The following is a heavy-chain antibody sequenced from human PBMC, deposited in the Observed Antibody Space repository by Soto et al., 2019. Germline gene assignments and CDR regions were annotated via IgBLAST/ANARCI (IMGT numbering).Heavy chain of an antibody. D-gene: IGHD2-15*01. CDR1: GFSLSTSGVG. V-gene: IGHV2-5*02. CDR2: IYWDDVQ. J-gene: IGHJ4*02. CDR3: AHSPCSGGTCYLFDY. Sequence: QITLKESGPTLVKPTQTLTLTCTISGFSLSTSGVGVGWIRQPPGKALEWLALIYWDDVQRYSPSLKTRLTIPKDTSRTQVVLTMTNMDLVDTATYYCAHSPCSGGTCYLFDYWGQGMLVTVSS.